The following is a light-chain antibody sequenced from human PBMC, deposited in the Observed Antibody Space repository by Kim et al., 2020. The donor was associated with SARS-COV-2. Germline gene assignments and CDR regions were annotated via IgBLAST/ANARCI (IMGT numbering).Light chain of an antibody. Sequence: IHLTQSPSSLSASVGDRVTITCRASQDISRYLVWYQQKSGKAPKLLIYAASSLQSEVPSRLSGSGSGTDFTLTISSLQPEDSATYYCQQLNSYPFTFGQGNKLEI. V-gene: IGKV1-9*01. CDR1: QDISRY. J-gene: IGKJ2*01. CDR3: QQLNSYPFT. CDR2: AAS.